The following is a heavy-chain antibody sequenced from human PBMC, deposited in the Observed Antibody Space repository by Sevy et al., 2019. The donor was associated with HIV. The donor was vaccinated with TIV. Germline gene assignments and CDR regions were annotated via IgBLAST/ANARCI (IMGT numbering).Heavy chain of an antibody. D-gene: IGHD3-22*01. CDR2: IYYSGST. CDR1: GGSISSYY. CDR3: ARTGGGRQTYYYDSSGYPNAFDI. V-gene: IGHV4-59*01. J-gene: IGHJ3*02. Sequence: SETLSLTCTVSGGSISSYYWSWIRQPPGKGLEWIGSIYYSGSTNYNPSLKSRVTISVDTSKNQFSLKLSSVTAADTAVYYCARTGGGRQTYYYDSSGYPNAFDIWGQGTMVTVSS.